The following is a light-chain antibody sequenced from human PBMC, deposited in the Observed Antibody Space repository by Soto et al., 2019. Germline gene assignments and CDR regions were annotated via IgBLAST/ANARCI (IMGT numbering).Light chain of an antibody. CDR2: EVS. J-gene: IGLJ3*02. CDR1: SSDVGGYNY. V-gene: IGLV2-14*01. Sequence: QSAVTQPASVTGSPGQSITISCTGTSSDVGGYNYVSWYQQHPGKAPKLMIYEVSNRPSGVSNRFSGSKSGNTASLTISGLHAEVESDYYCISYTSSSTCVFGGGTKLTVL. CDR3: ISYTSSSTCV.